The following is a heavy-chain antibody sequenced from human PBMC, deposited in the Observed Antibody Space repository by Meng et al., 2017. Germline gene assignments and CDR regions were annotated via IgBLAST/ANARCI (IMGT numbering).Heavy chain of an antibody. CDR2: MNPNSGNT. CDR1: GYTFTSYD. CDR3: ARYVAVAGVDY. V-gene: IGHV1-8*01. D-gene: IGHD6-19*01. Sequence: QVRLVQAGAEVKKPGATVKVSCKASGYTFTSYDINWVRQDTGQGLEWMGWMNPNSGNTGYAQKFQGRVTMTRNTSISTAYMELSSLRSEDTAVYYCARYVAVAGVDYWGQGTLVTVSS. J-gene: IGHJ4*02.